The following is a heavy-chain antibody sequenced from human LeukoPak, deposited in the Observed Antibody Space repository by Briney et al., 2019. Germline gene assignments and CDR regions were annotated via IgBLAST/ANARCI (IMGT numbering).Heavy chain of an antibody. CDR2: INHSGST. V-gene: IGHV4-34*01. Sequence: PSEALSLTCAVYGGSFSGYYWSWIRQPPGKGLEWIGEINHSGSTNYNPSLKSRVTISVDTSKNQFSLKLSSVTAADTAVYYCARGASFDYWGQGTLVTVSS. J-gene: IGHJ4*02. CDR3: ARGASFDY. CDR1: GGSFSGYY.